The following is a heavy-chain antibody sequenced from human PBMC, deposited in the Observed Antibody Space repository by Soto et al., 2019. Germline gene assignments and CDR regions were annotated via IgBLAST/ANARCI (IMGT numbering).Heavy chain of an antibody. CDR2: ISWNSGSI. D-gene: IGHD2-15*01. Sequence: EVQLVESGGGLVQPARSLRLSCAASGFTFDDYAMHWVRQAPGKGLEWVSGISWNSGSIGYADSVKGRFTISRDNAKNSLYLHMNSLRAEDTALYYCAKELGYCSGGSCYSFDYWGQGTLVTVSS. V-gene: IGHV3-9*01. J-gene: IGHJ4*02. CDR1: GFTFDDYA. CDR3: AKELGYCSGGSCYSFDY.